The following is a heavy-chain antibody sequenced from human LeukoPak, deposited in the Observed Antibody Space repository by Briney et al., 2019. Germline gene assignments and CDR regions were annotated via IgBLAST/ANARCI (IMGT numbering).Heavy chain of an antibody. D-gene: IGHD4-23*01. CDR2: INPNSGGT. CDR3: SIAVVRNWFDP. J-gene: IGHJ5*02. CDR1: GYTFTSYY. V-gene: IGHV1-2*02. Sequence: GASVKVSCKASGYTFTSYYMHWVRQAPGQGLEWMGWINPNSGGTNYAQKFQGRVTMTRDTSISTAYMELSRLRSDDTAVYYCSIAVVRNWFDPWGQGTLVTVSP.